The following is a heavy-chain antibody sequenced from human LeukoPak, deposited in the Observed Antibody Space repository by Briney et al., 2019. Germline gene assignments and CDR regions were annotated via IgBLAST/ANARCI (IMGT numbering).Heavy chain of an antibody. D-gene: IGHD6-13*01. Sequence: ASVKVSCKASGYTFTSYGISWVRQAPGQGLEWMGWISAYNGNTNYAQKLQGRVTMTTDTSTSTAYMELRSLRSDDTAVYYCAGPRIAAAGIPGYYGMDVWGQGTTVTVSS. V-gene: IGHV1-18*01. CDR2: ISAYNGNT. J-gene: IGHJ6*02. CDR3: AGPRIAAAGIPGYYGMDV. CDR1: GYTFTSYG.